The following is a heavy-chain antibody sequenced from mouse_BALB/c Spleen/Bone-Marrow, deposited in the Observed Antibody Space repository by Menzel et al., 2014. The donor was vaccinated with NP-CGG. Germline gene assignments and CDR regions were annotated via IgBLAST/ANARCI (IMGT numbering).Heavy chain of an antibody. V-gene: IGHV5-6-5*01. Sequence: EVHLVGSGGGLVKPGGSLKLSCAASGFTFSSYAMSWVRQTPEKRLEWVAPISSGGSTYYPDSVKGRFTISRDNARNILYLQMSSLRSEDTAMYYCAREGGTTAHYYAMDYWGQGTSVTVSS. D-gene: IGHD1-2*01. J-gene: IGHJ4*01. CDR2: ISSGGST. CDR3: AREGGTTAHYYAMDY. CDR1: GFTFSSYA.